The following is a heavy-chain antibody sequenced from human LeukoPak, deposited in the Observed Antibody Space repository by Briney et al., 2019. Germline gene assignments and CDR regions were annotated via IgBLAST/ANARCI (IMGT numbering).Heavy chain of an antibody. CDR1: GFSFSTYW. CDR2: IDQGGSVR. D-gene: IGHD6-13*01. CDR3: ARDPESSSFDL. J-gene: IGHJ4*02. V-gene: IGHV3-7*01. Sequence: GGVLRLSCAASGFSFSTYWMSWVRQTPEKGLEFVANIDQGGSVRNYMDSLKGRCTISRDNAKKSLYLEINSLRADDTAVNYCARDPESSSFDLWGRGALVTVSS.